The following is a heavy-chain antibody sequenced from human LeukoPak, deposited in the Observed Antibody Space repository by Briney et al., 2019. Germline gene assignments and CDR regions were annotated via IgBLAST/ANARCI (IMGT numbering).Heavy chain of an antibody. CDR3: ARAPLQLLGGDLYYFDY. CDR1: GYTFTDYY. D-gene: IGHD4-17*01. V-gene: IGHV1-2*02. Sequence: GASVKVSCKASGYTFTDYYMHWVRQAPGQGLEWMGWINPNSGGTNYAQKLQGRVTMTRDTSISTAYMEMSRLRSDDAAVYYCARAPLQLLGGDLYYFDYWGQGTLVTVSS. J-gene: IGHJ4*02. CDR2: INPNSGGT.